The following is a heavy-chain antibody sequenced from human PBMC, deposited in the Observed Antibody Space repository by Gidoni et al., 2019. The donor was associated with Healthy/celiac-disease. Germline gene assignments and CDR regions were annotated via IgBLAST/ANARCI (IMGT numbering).Heavy chain of an antibody. CDR1: GGTFSSYA. Sequence: QVQLVQSGAEVKKPGSSVKVSCKASGGTFSSYAISWVRQAPGQGLQWMGGIIPIFGTANYAQKFQGRVTITADESTSTAYMELSSLRSEDTAVHYCARDVAHYDSSGYYNVGAFDIWGQGTMVTVSS. CDR2: IIPIFGTA. V-gene: IGHV1-69*01. D-gene: IGHD3-22*01. CDR3: ARDVAHYDSSGYYNVGAFDI. J-gene: IGHJ3*02.